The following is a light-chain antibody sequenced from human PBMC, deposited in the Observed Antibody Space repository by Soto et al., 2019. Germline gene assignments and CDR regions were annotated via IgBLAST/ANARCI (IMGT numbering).Light chain of an antibody. CDR1: QSVSNSF. J-gene: IGKJ5*01. CDR2: DAS. Sequence: EIVLTQFPGTLSLSPGERATLSCRASQSVSNSFLAWYQQKPGQAPRLLIYDASNRATGIPARFSGSGSGTEFTLTIISLQSEDFAVYYCQQYSKWPITFGQGTRLEIK. CDR3: QQYSKWPIT. V-gene: IGKV3D-20*02.